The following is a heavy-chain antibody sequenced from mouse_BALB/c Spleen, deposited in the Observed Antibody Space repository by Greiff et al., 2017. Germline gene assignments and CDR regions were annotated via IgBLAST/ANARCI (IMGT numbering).Heavy chain of an antibody. D-gene: IGHD1-2*01. V-gene: IGHV1-4*01. J-gene: IGHJ2*01. Sequence: VKLMESGAELARPGASVKMSCKASGYTFTSYTMHWVKQRPGQGLEWIGYINPSSGYTNYNQKFKDKATLTADKSSSTAYMQLSSLTSEDSAVYYCARDTTALYYFDYWGQGTTLTVSS. CDR2: INPSSGYT. CDR3: ARDTTALYYFDY. CDR1: GYTFTSYT.